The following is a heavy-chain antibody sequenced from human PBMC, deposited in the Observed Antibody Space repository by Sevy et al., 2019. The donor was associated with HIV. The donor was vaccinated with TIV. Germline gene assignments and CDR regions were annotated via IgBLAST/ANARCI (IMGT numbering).Heavy chain of an antibody. D-gene: IGHD6-6*01. J-gene: IGHJ4*02. CDR2: INQHGSQK. Sequence: GGSLRLSCVASGFTFSNYWMSWVRQAPGKGLEWVANINQHGSQKFYVDSMKGRFSISRDNPKNSLYLQMSSLRAEDTALYYCARESIADLDYWGQGTLVTVSS. CDR3: ARESIADLDY. CDR1: GFTFSNYW. V-gene: IGHV3-7*01.